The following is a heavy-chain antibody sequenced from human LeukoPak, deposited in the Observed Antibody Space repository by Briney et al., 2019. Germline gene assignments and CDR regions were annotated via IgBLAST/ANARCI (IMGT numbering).Heavy chain of an antibody. Sequence: ASVKVSCKASGYTFTTYDIGWVRQASGQGLEWMGWVNPYSGNTAYAQKFQGRVTMTTDTSTSTAYMELRSLRSDDTTVYYCARDLYRDSLPVSWFDPWGQGTLVTVSS. D-gene: IGHD4-11*01. J-gene: IGHJ5*02. CDR3: ARDLYRDSLPVSWFDP. CDR2: VNPYSGNT. CDR1: GYTFTTYD. V-gene: IGHV1-18*01.